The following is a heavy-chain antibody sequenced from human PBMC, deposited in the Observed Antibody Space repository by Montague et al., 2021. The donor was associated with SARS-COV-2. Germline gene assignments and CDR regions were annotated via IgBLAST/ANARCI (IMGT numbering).Heavy chain of an antibody. CDR1: GGSFNNCY. CDR3: ARLNGWGVVFLVAVPRKNCYFDV. CDR2: IDHSGTT. Sequence: SEILSLTCAVYGGSFNNCYWTWIRQPPGQGMEWIGKIDHSGTTNSNPSLKSRLPMSVDTYKNQFSLTLNSVTAAATAVYYYARLNGWGVVFLVAVPRKNCYFDVWGRGTLVTVSS. J-gene: IGHJ2*01. D-gene: IGHD3-3*01. V-gene: IGHV4-34*01.